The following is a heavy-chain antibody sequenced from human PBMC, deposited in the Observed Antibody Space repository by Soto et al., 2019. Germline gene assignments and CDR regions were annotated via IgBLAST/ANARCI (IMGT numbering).Heavy chain of an antibody. CDR1: GDTFGSYS. J-gene: IGHJ6*02. D-gene: IGHD4-17*01. CDR3: ARDASYGDYEYGMDV. V-gene: IGHV1-46*04. Sequence: QVHLVQSGAEVRKPGASVVVSCKSSGDTFGSYSIHWVRQAPGQGIEWMGTVNPSGTNANYAQKLRGRVTMTRDTSTSTVYMEVSSLRSEDTAVYYCARDASYGDYEYGMDVWGQGTTVTVSS. CDR2: VNPSGTNA.